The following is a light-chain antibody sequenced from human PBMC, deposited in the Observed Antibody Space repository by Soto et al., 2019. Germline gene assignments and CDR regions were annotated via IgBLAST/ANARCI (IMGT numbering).Light chain of an antibody. V-gene: IGKV3D-15*01. CDR1: ENVYNS. CDR3: QQYGNYIT. J-gene: IGKJ5*01. Sequence: EILMTQSPATLSVSPGERATLSCRASENVYNSLAWYQHKVGQAPRLLIFGASTRATGIPARFSGSGSGTEFTLTISSVQSEDFAVYYCQQYGNYITFGQGTRLEIK. CDR2: GAS.